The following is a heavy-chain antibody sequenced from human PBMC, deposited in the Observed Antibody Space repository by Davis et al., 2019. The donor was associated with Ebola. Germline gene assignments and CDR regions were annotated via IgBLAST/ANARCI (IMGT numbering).Heavy chain of an antibody. CDR2: INHSGST. Sequence: PSETLSLTCAVYGGSFSGYYWSWIRQPPGKGLEWIGEINHSGSTNYNPSLKSRVTISVDTSKNQFSLKLSSVTAADTAVYYCAREAYSKNLLDYWGQGTLVTVSS. CDR1: GGSFSGYY. CDR3: AREAYSKNLLDY. V-gene: IGHV4-34*01. D-gene: IGHD4-11*01. J-gene: IGHJ4*02.